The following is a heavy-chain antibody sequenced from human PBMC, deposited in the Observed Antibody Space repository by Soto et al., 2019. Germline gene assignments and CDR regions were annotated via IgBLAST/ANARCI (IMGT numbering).Heavy chain of an antibody. D-gene: IGHD3-16*01. Sequence: LSLTCTVSGGSISSYYWSWIRQPPGKGLEWIGYIYYSGSTNYNPSLKSRVTISVDTSKNQFSLKLSSVTAADTAVYYCARDLKRWDNWFDPWGQGTLVTVS. J-gene: IGHJ5*02. V-gene: IGHV4-59*01. CDR2: IYYSGST. CDR3: ARDLKRWDNWFDP. CDR1: GGSISSYY.